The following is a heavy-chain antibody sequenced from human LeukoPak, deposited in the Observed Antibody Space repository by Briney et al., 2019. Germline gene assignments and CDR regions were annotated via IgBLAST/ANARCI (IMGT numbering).Heavy chain of an antibody. CDR2: INPNSGGT. CDR1: GYTFTGYY. Sequence: AAVNVSCKASGYTFTGYYMHWVRQAPGQGLDWMGWINPNSGGTNYAQKFQGRVTMTRDTSISTAYMELSRLRSDDTAVYYCARDYGDYLGYAFDIWGQGTMVTVSS. J-gene: IGHJ3*02. D-gene: IGHD4-17*01. V-gene: IGHV1-2*02. CDR3: ARDYGDYLGYAFDI.